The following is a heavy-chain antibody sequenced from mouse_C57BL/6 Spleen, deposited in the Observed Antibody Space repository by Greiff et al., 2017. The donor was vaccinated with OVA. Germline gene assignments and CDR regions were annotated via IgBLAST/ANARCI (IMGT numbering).Heavy chain of an antibody. CDR1: GFTFSSYA. D-gene: IGHD3-2*02. CDR2: ISSGGDYI. Sequence: EVKLVESGGDLVKPGGSLKLSCAASGFTFSSYAMSWVRQTPEKRLEWVAYISSGGDYIYYADTVKGRFTISRDNARNTLYLQMSSLKSEDTAMYYCTRGGSGYEFAYWGQGTLVTVSA. J-gene: IGHJ3*01. V-gene: IGHV5-9-1*02. CDR3: TRGGSGYEFAY.